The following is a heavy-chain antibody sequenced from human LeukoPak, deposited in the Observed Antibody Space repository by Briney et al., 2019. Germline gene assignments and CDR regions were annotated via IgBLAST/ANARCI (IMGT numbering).Heavy chain of an antibody. J-gene: IGHJ4*02. D-gene: IGHD1-26*01. CDR1: GFNFNSYA. CDR3: AKDRARVGATFFDY. V-gene: IGHV3-23*01. CDR2: ISGRGGST. Sequence: PGGSLRLSCAASGFNFNSYAMSWVPQAPGKGLEWVSAISGRGGSTYYADSVKGRFTISRDNSKNTLYLQMNSLRAEDTAVYYCAKDRARVGATFFDYWGQGTLVTVSS.